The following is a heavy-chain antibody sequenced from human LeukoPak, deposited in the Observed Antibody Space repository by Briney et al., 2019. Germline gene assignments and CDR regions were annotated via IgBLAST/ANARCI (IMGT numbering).Heavy chain of an antibody. D-gene: IGHD2-21*01. CDR3: ARAGRVIYFDS. V-gene: IGHV3-21*01. J-gene: IGHJ4*02. CDR2: ISSSSSYI. CDR1: GFTFSSYS. Sequence: PGGSLRLSCAASGFTFSSYSMNWVRQAPGKGLEWVSSISSSSSYIYYADSVKGRFTISRDNAKNSLYLQLNSLRVEDTAVYYCARAGRVIYFDSWGQGTLVTVSS.